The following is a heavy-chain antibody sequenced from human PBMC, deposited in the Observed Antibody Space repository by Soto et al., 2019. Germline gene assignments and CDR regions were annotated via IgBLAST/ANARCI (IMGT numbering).Heavy chain of an antibody. CDR1: GFTFSDYY. J-gene: IGHJ4*02. Sequence: GGSLRLSCAASGFTFSDYYMSWVRQAPGKGLEWVSYISSSSSYTNYADSVKGRFTISRDNAKNSLYLQMNSLKTADTAVYYCVRVSTGYYYDFWGQGTLVTVSS. V-gene: IGHV3-11*05. CDR2: ISSSSSYT. D-gene: IGHD3-22*01. CDR3: VRVSTGYYYDF.